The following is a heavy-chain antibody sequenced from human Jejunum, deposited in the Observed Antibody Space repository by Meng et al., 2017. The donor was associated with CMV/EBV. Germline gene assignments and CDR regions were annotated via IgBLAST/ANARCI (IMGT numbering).Heavy chain of an antibody. CDR2: ITGSSSSI. J-gene: IGHJ4*02. CDR3: ARDWNCDY. Sequence: ASSASTFSNYTLNCVRQAPGKGLEWVSYITGSSSSIYYADSVKGRFTISRDNAKNSLYLQMNSLRAEDTAVYYCARDWNCDYWGQGTLVTVSS. V-gene: IGHV3-48*04. D-gene: IGHD1-1*01. CDR1: ASTFSNYT.